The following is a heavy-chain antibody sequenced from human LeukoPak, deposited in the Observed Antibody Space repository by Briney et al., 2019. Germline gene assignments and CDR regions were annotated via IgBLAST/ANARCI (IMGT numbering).Heavy chain of an antibody. J-gene: IGHJ4*02. V-gene: IGHV3-66*01. CDR1: GFPVNAND. Sequence: GGSLRLSCIVSGFPVNANDMNWVRQAPGKGLEWVSLIYISGITKYADSVQGRFTISRGNSKNTLDLQLNGLRAEDTAVYYCAQRAPPYWGQGTQVTVSS. CDR2: IYISGIT. CDR3: AQRAPPY.